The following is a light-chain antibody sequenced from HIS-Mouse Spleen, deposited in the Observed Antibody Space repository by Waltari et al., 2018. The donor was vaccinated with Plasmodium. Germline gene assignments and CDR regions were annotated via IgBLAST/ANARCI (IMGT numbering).Light chain of an antibody. Sequence: QSALTQPASVSGSPGQSITISCTGTSSDVGGYNYVSWYQKHPGKAPKLIIYDVSNRPSWVSNRFSGAKSGNTASLTISGLQAEDEADYYCSSYTSSSTRVFGTGTKVTVL. CDR1: SSDVGGYNY. CDR3: SSYTSSSTRV. J-gene: IGLJ1*01. CDR2: DVS. V-gene: IGLV2-14*03.